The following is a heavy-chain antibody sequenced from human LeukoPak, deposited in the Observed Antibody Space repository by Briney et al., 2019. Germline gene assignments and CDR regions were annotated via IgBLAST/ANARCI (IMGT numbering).Heavy chain of an antibody. CDR1: GFTFSSYG. Sequence: PGGSLRLSCAASGFTFSSYGMHWVRQAPGKGLEWVAVISYDGSNKYYADSVKGRFTISRDNSKNTLYLQMNSLRAEDTAVYYCARDRGGYDEDDYFDYWGQGTLVTVSS. CDR3: ARDRGGYDEDDYFDY. CDR2: ISYDGSNK. D-gene: IGHD5-12*01. V-gene: IGHV3-30*03. J-gene: IGHJ4*02.